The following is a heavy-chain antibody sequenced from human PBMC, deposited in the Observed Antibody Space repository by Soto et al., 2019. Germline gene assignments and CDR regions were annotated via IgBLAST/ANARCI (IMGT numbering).Heavy chain of an antibody. CDR3: ARGLFHVYYDFWSGYPYWGMDV. D-gene: IGHD3-3*01. V-gene: IGHV3-33*08. J-gene: IGHJ6*02. CDR1: GITFSSYG. Sequence: PGGSLRLSCAASGITFSSYGMHWVRQAPGKGLEWVAVIWYDGSNKYYADSVKGRFTISRDNSKNTLYLQMNSLRAEDTAVYYCARGLFHVYYDFWSGYPYWGMDVWGQGTTVTVSS. CDR2: IWYDGSNK.